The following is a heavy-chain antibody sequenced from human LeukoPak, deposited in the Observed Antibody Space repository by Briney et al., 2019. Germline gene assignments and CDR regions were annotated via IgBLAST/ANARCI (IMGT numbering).Heavy chain of an antibody. CDR1: GASISSYY. CDR3: ARVPRVRIVVVPAAMSYFDY. CDR2: IFYSGGS. J-gene: IGHJ4*02. Sequence: SGTLSLTCTVSGASISSYYWTWIRQPPGKGLEWIGYIFYSGGSNYNPSLKSRVTISVDTSKNHFSLKLSSVTAADTAVYYCARVPRVRIVVVPAAMSYFDYWGQGTLVTVSS. V-gene: IGHV4-59*08. D-gene: IGHD2-2*01.